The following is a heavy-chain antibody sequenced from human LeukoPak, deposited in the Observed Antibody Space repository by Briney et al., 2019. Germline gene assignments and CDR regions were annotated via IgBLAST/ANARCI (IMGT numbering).Heavy chain of an antibody. CDR2: ISYSGIT. Sequence: SETLSLTCSVSGGSTSSGGYFWNWIRQLPGKGLECVGYISYSGITYYNPSLKSRITISLDTSKNQFSLKLSSVTAADTAVYYCAANSDILSPGFGSWGQGTLVTVSS. CDR3: AANSDILSPGFGS. J-gene: IGHJ5*02. V-gene: IGHV4-31*03. CDR1: GGSTSSGGYF. D-gene: IGHD3-9*01.